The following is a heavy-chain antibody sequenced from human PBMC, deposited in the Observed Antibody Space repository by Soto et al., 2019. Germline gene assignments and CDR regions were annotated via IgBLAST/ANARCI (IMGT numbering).Heavy chain of an antibody. CDR3: ARGQRFSDWFDP. D-gene: IGHD3-3*01. V-gene: IGHV4-4*07. CDR2: IYSSGST. CDR1: GGAISTYY. Sequence: QVHLQESGPGLVKPSETLSLTCTVSGGAISTYYWTWIRQPAGKGLEWIGRIYSSGSTKYNPSLQSGVTMSLDTSNNQFSLRLTSVTAADTAVYYCARGQRFSDWFDPWGQGTLVTVSS. J-gene: IGHJ5*02.